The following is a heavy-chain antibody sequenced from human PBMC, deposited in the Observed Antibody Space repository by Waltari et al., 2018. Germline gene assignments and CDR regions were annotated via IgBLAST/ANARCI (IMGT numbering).Heavy chain of an antibody. CDR2: LDPEDGQA. V-gene: IGHV1-69-2*01. D-gene: IGHD3-10*01. J-gene: IGHJ3*01. Sequence: EVQMLQSGAEVKKPGPPVTISCQVSGDTFTDIYIHWIKQAPGKGLQWMGLLDPEDGQAIYAQKFQGRVTMTADTSIHTAYMELTSLTSEDTAFYYCATALGGGISASRPFHFWGQGTMITVSS. CDR1: GDTFTDIY. CDR3: ATALGGGISASRPFHF.